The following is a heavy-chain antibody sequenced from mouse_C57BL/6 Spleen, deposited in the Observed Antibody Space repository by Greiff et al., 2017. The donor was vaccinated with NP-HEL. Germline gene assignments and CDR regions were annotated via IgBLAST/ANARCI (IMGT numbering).Heavy chain of an antibody. CDR2: IYPGSGNT. CDR1: GYSFTSYY. J-gene: IGHJ1*03. CDR3: ARDGEPYYYGSSYGYFDV. V-gene: IGHV1-66*01. D-gene: IGHD1-1*01. Sequence: QVQLQQSGPELVKPGASVKISCKASGYSFTSYYIHWVKQRPGQGLEWIGWIYPGSGNTKYNEKFKGKATLTADTSSSTAYMQLSSLTSEDSAVYYCARDGEPYYYGSSYGYFDVWGTGTTVTVSS.